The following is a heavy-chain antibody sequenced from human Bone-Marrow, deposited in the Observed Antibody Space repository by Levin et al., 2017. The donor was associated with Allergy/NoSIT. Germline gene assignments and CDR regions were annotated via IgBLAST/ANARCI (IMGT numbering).Heavy chain of an antibody. J-gene: IGHJ5*02. CDR1: GFIFSTSA. CDR3: ALTSSGSGEHNWFGP. D-gene: IGHD3-10*01. V-gene: IGHV3-23*01. CDR2: ISGSGASS. Sequence: GGSLRLSCAASGFIFSTSAMSWVRQVPGKGLEWVASISGSGASSYYAFSMRGRLNISRDNSRNTLYLQINNLRAADTGIYYCALTSSGSGEHNWFGPWRQGTLVAVSS.